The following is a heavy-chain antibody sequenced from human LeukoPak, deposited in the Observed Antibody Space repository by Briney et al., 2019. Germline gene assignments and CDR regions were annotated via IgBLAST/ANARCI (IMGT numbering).Heavy chain of an antibody. D-gene: IGHD1-26*01. CDR3: ARRYSGSYRLDY. V-gene: IGHV1-18*01. Sequence: ASVKVSCKSSGGSLGNYAFSWVRQAPGQGLEWMGWISAYNGNTNYAQKLQGRVTMTTDTSTSTAYMELRSLRSDDTAVYYCARRYSGSYRLDYWGQGTLVTVSS. J-gene: IGHJ4*02. CDR2: ISAYNGNT. CDR1: GGSLGNYA.